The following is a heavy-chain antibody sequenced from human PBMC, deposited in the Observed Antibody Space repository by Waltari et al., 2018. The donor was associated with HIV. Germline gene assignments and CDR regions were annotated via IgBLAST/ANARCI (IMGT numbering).Heavy chain of an antibody. V-gene: IGHV5-51*03. CDR2: IYPADSDT. J-gene: IGHJ3*01. CDR1: GYSFLSHW. CDR3: AKLQNGFDF. Sequence: EVQLVQSGAELKKPGESLRISCKGSGYSFLSHWIGWVRQKPGKGLEWMGSIYPADSDTKYSPSFQGQVTISAEKSIGTAYLHWSSLKVADTAMYYCAKLQNGFDFWGQGTRLTVSS.